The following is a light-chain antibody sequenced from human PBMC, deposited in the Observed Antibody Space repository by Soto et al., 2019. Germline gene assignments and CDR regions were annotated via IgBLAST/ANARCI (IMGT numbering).Light chain of an antibody. J-gene: IGLJ1*01. CDR2: DVS. CDR3: SSYSRRSTYV. V-gene: IGLV2-14*03. CDR1: SSDVGGYNY. Sequence: QSVLTQPASVSGSPGLSITISCTGTSSDVGGYNYVSWYQQHPGKAPKLIIYDVSYRPSGVSNRFSGSKSGNTASLTISGLQAEDEADYFCSSYSRRSTYVFGTGTKVTVL.